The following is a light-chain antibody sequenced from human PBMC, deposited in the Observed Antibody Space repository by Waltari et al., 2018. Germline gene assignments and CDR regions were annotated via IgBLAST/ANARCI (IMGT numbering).Light chain of an antibody. J-gene: IGKJ1*01. Sequence: EIVMTQSPATLSVFPGERATLSCRASQSIRSNLAWYQHKPGQAPRLLIYGASTRATGIPARFSGSGSATEFTLTISSLQSEDFAVYFCQQYDNWLGTFGQGTKVEIK. CDR2: GAS. V-gene: IGKV3-15*01. CDR3: QQYDNWLGT. CDR1: QSIRSN.